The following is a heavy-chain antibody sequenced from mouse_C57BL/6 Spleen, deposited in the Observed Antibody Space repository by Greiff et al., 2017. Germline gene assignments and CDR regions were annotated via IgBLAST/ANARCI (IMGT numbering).Heavy chain of an antibody. V-gene: IGHV1-69*01. Sequence: QVQLQQPGAELVMPGASVKLSCKASGYTFTSYWMHWVKQRPGQGLEWIGEIDPSDSYTNYNQKFKGKSTLTVDKSSSTAYMQLSSLTSEDSAVYYCARRNYYGSSSYAMDYWGQGTSDTVSS. J-gene: IGHJ4*01. CDR1: GYTFTSYW. CDR2: IDPSDSYT. D-gene: IGHD1-1*01. CDR3: ARRNYYGSSSYAMDY.